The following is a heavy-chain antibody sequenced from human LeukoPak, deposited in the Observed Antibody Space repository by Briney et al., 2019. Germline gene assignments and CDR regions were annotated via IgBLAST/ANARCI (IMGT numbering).Heavy chain of an antibody. CDR3: ARASSYYNSSGFFFGSDY. CDR1: GGTFSSYA. J-gene: IGHJ4*02. D-gene: IGHD3-22*01. Sequence: SVKVSCKASGGTFSSYAISWVRQAPGQGLEWMGRIIPILGIANYAQKFQGRVTITADKSTSTAYMELSSLRSEDTAVYYCARASSYYNSSGFFFGSDYGGQGTLVTVS. V-gene: IGHV1-69*04. CDR2: IIPILGIA.